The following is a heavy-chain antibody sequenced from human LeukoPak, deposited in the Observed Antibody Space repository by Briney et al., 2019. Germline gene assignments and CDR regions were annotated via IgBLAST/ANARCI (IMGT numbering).Heavy chain of an antibody. CDR3: ASSDYGTRGWFDP. Sequence: SETLSLTCAVSGYSISSGYYWGWIRQPPGKGLGWIGSIYHSGSTYYNPSLKSRVTISVDTSKNQFSLKLSSVTAADTAVYYCASSDYGTRGWFDPWGQGTLVTVSS. J-gene: IGHJ5*02. V-gene: IGHV4-38-2*01. CDR1: GYSISSGYY. CDR2: IYHSGST. D-gene: IGHD4-17*01.